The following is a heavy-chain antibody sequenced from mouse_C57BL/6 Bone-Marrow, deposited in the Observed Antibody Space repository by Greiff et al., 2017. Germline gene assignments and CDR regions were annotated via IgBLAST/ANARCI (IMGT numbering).Heavy chain of an antibody. Sequence: VQLQQSGGGLVKPGGSLKLSCAASGFTFSDYGMHWVRQAPEKGLEWVAYISSGSSTIYYADTVKGRFTISRDNAKNTLFLQMTSLRSEDTAMYYCARTPFITTVLDYWGQGTTLTVSS. V-gene: IGHV5-17*01. D-gene: IGHD1-1*01. CDR3: ARTPFITTVLDY. CDR2: ISSGSSTI. CDR1: GFTFSDYG. J-gene: IGHJ2*01.